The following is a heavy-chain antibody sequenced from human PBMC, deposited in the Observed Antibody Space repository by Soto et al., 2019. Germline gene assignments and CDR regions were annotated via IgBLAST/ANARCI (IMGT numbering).Heavy chain of an antibody. CDR1: GGSMRSYY. J-gene: IGHJ6*02. Sequence: PSETLSLTCSVSGGSMRSYYWNWLRQPAGKGLEWIGRIYSRGDTNYNPSVKSRVTMSVDTSKNEFSLRLNSVTAADTAVYYCAGIGEDVYYGMDVWGQGATVTVSS. CDR3: AGIGEDVYYGMDV. D-gene: IGHD2-21*01. CDR2: IYSRGDT. V-gene: IGHV4-4*07.